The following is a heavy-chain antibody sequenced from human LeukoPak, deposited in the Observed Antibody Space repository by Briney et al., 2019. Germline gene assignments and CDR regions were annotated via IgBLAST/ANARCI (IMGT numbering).Heavy chain of an antibody. Sequence: GGSLRLSCAASGFTFSSYSMNWVRQAPGKGLEWVSYISSSSSTIYYADSVKGRFTISRDNAKNSLYLQMNSLRAEDTAVYYCARAYSSGWYMGRGDAFDIWGQGTMVTVSS. CDR2: ISSSSSTI. D-gene: IGHD6-19*01. V-gene: IGHV3-48*01. CDR3: ARAYSSGWYMGRGDAFDI. J-gene: IGHJ3*02. CDR1: GFTFSSYS.